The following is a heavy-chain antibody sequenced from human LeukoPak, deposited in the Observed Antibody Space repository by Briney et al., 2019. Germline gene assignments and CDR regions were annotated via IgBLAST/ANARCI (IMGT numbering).Heavy chain of an antibody. J-gene: IGHJ4*02. D-gene: IGHD6-25*01. CDR1: GFTFSSYW. CDR2: INSDGSST. Sequence: GVSLRLSCAASGFTFSSYWMHWVRQAPGKGLVWVSRINSDGSSTSYADSVKGRFTISRDNAKNTLYLQMNSLRAEDTAVYYCARLGSQGGVAALDYWGQGTLVTVSS. V-gene: IGHV3-74*01. CDR3: ARLGSQGGVAALDY.